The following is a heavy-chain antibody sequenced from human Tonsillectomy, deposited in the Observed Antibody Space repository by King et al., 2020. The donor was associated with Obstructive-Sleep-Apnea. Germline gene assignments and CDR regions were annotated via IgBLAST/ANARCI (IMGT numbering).Heavy chain of an antibody. Sequence: QLQESGPGLVKPSGTLSRTCTVSCGSISSSTYYWGWILQPPGKGLEWSGYIYYGGSPFYNPSLKSRVTMSVDTSKNQSSLKLSSVTAADTAVYYCAGTRGVYWSHIDYWGQGTLVTVSS. D-gene: IGHD2-8*02. J-gene: IGHJ4*02. CDR2: IYYGGSP. CDR1: CGSISSSTYY. V-gene: IGHV4-39*01. CDR3: AGTRGVYWSHIDY.